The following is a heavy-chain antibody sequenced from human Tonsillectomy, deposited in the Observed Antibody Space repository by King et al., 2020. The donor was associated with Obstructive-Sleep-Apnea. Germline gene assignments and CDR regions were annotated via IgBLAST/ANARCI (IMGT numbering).Heavy chain of an antibody. CDR3: ARDRDIVVVVATDDAFDI. D-gene: IGHD2-15*01. Sequence: VQLQESGPGLVKPSETLSLTCTVSGGSISSSTYYWGWIRQPPGKGLEWIGNIYYSGSTYYNPSLKSRVTISRDTSKNQFSLKLSSVTAADTAVYYCARDRDIVVVVATDDAFDIWGQGTMVTVSS. CDR1: GGSISSSTYY. CDR2: IYYSGST. V-gene: IGHV4-39*07. J-gene: IGHJ3*02.